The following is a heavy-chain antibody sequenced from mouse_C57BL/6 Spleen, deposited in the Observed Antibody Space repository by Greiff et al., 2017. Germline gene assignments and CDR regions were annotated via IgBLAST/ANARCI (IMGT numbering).Heavy chain of an antibody. CDR2: INPSTGGT. V-gene: IGHV1-42*01. D-gene: IGHD2-1*01. CDR1: GYSFTGYY. Sequence: DVQLQESGPELVKPGASVKISCKASGYSFTGYYMNWVKQSPEKSLEWIGEINPSTGGTTYNQKFKAKATLTVDKSSSTAYMQLKSLTSEDSAVYYCARSGGNYSWYAMDYWGQGTSVTVSS. CDR3: ARSGGNYSWYAMDY. J-gene: IGHJ4*01.